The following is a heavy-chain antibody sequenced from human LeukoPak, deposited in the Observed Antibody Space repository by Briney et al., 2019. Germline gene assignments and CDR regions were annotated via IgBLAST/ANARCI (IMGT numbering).Heavy chain of an antibody. CDR1: GYTFTSYD. CDR2: MNPNSGNT. Sequence: GASVKVSCKASGYTFTSYDINWVRQATGQGLEWMGWMNPNSGNTGYAQKFQGRVTITRNTSISTAYMELSSLRSEDTAVYYCARAPVVKGYCSSTSCSYYFDYWGQGTLVTVSS. D-gene: IGHD2-2*01. V-gene: IGHV1-8*02. J-gene: IGHJ4*02. CDR3: ARAPVVKGYCSSTSCSYYFDY.